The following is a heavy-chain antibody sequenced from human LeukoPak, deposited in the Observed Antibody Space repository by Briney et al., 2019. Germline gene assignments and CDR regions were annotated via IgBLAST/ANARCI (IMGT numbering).Heavy chain of an antibody. CDR3: ARPPLSGSYYPQYYFDY. CDR1: GGSISSYY. D-gene: IGHD1-26*01. CDR2: IYYSGST. Sequence: SETLSLTCTVSGGSISSYYWSWIRQPPGKGLEWIGYIYYSGSTNYNPSLKSRVTISVDTSKNQFSLKLSSVTAADTAVYYCARPPLSGSYYPQYYFDYWGQGTLVTVSS. J-gene: IGHJ4*02. V-gene: IGHV4-59*01.